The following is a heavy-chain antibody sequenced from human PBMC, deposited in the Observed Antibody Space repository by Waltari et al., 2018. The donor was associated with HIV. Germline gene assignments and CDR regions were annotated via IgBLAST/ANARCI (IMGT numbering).Heavy chain of an antibody. CDR1: GFTFSTYS. CDR3: ARNGARQWLVQGGFDY. V-gene: IGHV3-21*01. J-gene: IGHJ4*02. Sequence: EVQLVESGGGLVKPGGSLRLSCAVSGFTFSTYSMSWVRQAPGKGLEWFSCIRSSSRYIYYADSVKGRFTISRDNAKNSLFLQMDSLRAEDTAVYYCARNGARQWLVQGGFDYWGQGALVTVSS. CDR2: IRSSSRYI. D-gene: IGHD6-19*01.